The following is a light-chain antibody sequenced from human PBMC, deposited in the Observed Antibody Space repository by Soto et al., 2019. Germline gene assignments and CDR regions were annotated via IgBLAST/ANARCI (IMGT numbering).Light chain of an antibody. V-gene: IGKV1-8*01. CDR3: QQYYSYPRT. CDR2: VAS. CDR1: QDIGSV. J-gene: IGKJ1*01. Sequence: AIRMTQSPSSLSAPTGDRVTIACRASQDIGSVLAWYQRKAGKAPKLLIYVASALQTGVPSRFSGSGSGTDFTLTISRLQSEDSATYYCQQYYSYPRTVGQGTKVDSK.